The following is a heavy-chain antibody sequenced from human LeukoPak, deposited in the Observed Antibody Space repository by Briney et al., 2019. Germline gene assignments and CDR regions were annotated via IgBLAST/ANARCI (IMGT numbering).Heavy chain of an antibody. CDR2: VYHTGNT. J-gene: IGHJ2*01. V-gene: IGHV4-39*01. CDR1: GGSISSSNFF. D-gene: IGHD3-3*01. CDR3: ARGRLNRRFQYYDFWSGPNWYFDL. Sequence: PSETLSLTCTVSGGSISSSNFFWGWIRQPPGKGLEWVGSVYHTGNTYYNPSLKGRVTISVDTSKSQFSLKLSSVTAADTAVYYCARGRLNRRFQYYDFWSGPNWYFDLWGRGTLVTVSS.